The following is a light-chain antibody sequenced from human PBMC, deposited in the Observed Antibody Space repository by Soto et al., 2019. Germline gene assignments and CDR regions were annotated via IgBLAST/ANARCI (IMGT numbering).Light chain of an antibody. V-gene: IGKV3-15*01. Sequence: IVMTQSASTLSASPGERATLSWRASQPIASNVAWYQQRPGQPPRLLIFGASTRASDVPDGFTGSGAGTQFTPTIASLHSEDFAVYYCQQYNNWPPETFGGGTKVDI. J-gene: IGKJ4*01. CDR1: QPIASN. CDR3: QQYNNWPPET. CDR2: GAS.